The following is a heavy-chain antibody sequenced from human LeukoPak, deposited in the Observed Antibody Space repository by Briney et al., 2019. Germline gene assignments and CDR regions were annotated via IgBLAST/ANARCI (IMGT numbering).Heavy chain of an antibody. CDR2: IYYSGST. J-gene: IGHJ4*02. CDR3: ASASSSWYLLFEH. CDR1: GGSISSYY. Sequence: SETLSLTCTVSGGSISSYYWSWIRQPPGKGLEWIGYIYYSGSTNYNPSLKSRVTISVDMSKNQFSLKLSSVTAADTAVYYCASASSSWYLLFEHWGQGALVTVSS. V-gene: IGHV4-59*01. D-gene: IGHD6-13*01.